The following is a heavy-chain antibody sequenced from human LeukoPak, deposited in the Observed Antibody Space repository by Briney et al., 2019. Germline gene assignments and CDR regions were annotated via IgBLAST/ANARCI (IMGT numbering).Heavy chain of an antibody. CDR3: ARDYYYDSSGYYPSYYYYYGMDV. J-gene: IGHJ6*02. Sequence: ASVKVSCKASGYTFTSYDINWVRQAPGQGLEWMGWINPNSGGTNYAQKFQGRVTMTRDTSISTAYMELSRLRSDDTAVYYCARDYYYDSSGYYPSYYYYYGMDVWGQGTTVTVSS. CDR2: INPNSGGT. CDR1: GYTFTSYD. V-gene: IGHV1-2*02. D-gene: IGHD3-22*01.